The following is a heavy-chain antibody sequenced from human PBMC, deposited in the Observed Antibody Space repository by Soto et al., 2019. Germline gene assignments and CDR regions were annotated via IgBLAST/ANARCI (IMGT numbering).Heavy chain of an antibody. CDR2: INAGNGNT. V-gene: IGHV1-3*05. CDR1: GYTFTSYA. J-gene: IGHJ5*02. Sequence: QVQLVQSGAEEKKPGASVRVSCKASGYTFTSYAMHWVRQAPGQRLEWMGWINAGNGNTKYSQKFQGRVTITRDTSASTVYMELSSLRSEDTAGYYCARGTPVWFDPWGQGTLVTVFS. CDR3: ARGTPVWFDP. D-gene: IGHD3-10*01.